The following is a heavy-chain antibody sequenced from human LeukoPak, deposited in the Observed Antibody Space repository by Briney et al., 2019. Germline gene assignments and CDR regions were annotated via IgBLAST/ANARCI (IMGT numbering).Heavy chain of an antibody. CDR2: INPNSGGT. CDR3: ARDGMDSYDSSGYYPIDY. J-gene: IGHJ4*02. Sequence: ASVKVSCKAFGYTFTGYYMHWVRQAPGQGLEWMGWINPNSGGTNYAQKFQGGVTMTRDTSISTAYMELSRLRSDDTAVYYCARDGMDSYDSSGYYPIDYWGQGTLVTVSS. CDR1: GYTFTGYY. V-gene: IGHV1-2*02. D-gene: IGHD3-22*01.